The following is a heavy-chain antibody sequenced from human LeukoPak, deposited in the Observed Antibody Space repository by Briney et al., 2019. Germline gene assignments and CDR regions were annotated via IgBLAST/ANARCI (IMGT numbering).Heavy chain of an antibody. CDR1: GFTFSKYD. V-gene: IGHV3-30*02. D-gene: IGHD2-2*01. CDR2: IQYDGSNK. Sequence: PGGSLRLSCAASGFTFSKYDMHWVRQAPGKGLEWVAFIQYDGSNKYYADSVKGRFTISRDNSKNTLYLQMNSLRAEDTAVYYCARELIVVVPAAIGYWGQGTLVTVSS. CDR3: ARELIVVVPAAIGY. J-gene: IGHJ4*02.